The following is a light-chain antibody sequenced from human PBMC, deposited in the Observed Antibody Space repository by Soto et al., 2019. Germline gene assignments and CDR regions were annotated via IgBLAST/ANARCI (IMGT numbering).Light chain of an antibody. CDR2: GTS. CDR3: QQYNNWPPA. Sequence: EIVMTQSPATLSVSPGERATLSCRASQSLNSKLAWYQRKPGQAPRLLMCGTSTRATGIPARFSGSGSGTEFTLTISSLQSEDFAVYYCQQYNNWPPAFGQGTRLEIK. V-gene: IGKV3-15*01. CDR1: QSLNSK. J-gene: IGKJ2*01.